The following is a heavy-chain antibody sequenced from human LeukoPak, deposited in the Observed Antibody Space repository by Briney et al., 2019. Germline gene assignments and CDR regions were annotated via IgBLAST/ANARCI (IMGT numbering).Heavy chain of an antibody. J-gene: IGHJ3*02. CDR3: ARAKEGAADAFDI. CDR1: GFTVSSNY. V-gene: IGHV3-53*01. CDR2: IYSGGST. D-gene: IGHD2-15*01. Sequence: GGSLRLSCAASGFTVSSNYMSWVRQAPGKGLEWVSVIYSGGSTYYADSVKGRFTISRDNSKNTLYLQMNSLRAEDTAVYYCARAKEGAADAFDIWGQGTMVTVSS.